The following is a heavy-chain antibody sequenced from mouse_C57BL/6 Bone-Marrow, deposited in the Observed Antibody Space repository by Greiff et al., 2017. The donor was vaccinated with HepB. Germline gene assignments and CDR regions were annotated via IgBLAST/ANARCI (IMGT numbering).Heavy chain of an antibody. CDR1: GYTFTSYW. V-gene: IGHV1-55*01. CDR3: ARWRNWYFDV. CDR2: IYPGSGST. Sequence: QVQLQQPGAELVKPGASVKMSCKASGYTFTSYWITWVKQRPGQGLEWIGDIYPGSGSTNYNEKFKSKATLTVATSSSTAYMQLSSLTSEDSAVYYCARWRNWYFDVWGTGTTVTVSS. J-gene: IGHJ1*03.